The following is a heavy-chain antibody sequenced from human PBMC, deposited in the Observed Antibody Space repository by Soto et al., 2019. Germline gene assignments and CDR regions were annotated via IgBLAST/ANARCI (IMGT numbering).Heavy chain of an antibody. Sequence: SGPTLVNPTQTLTLTCTFSGFSRTTSVLVVVWIRRPPQKALEWVALIYWNDDRRYSPSLRSRLTITKDTSRSQVVLTMTNVDPVDTATYYCATSRRSSGDAFDIWGQGTMVTVSS. J-gene: IGHJ3*02. CDR1: GFSRTTSVLV. CDR3: ATSRRSSGDAFDI. V-gene: IGHV2-5*01. CDR2: IYWNDDR. D-gene: IGHD6-6*01.